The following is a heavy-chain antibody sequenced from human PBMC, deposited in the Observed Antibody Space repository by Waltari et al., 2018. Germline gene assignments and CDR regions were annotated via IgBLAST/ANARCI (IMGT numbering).Heavy chain of an antibody. Sequence: QVQLQESGPGLVKPSETLSLTCSVSGGSISSGSYYWTWIRQPAGKGLEWIGRIYTSGSTNYYPSLRSRLTISVDTSNNQFSLKLSSVTAADTAVYYCARDPPQLADAFDIWGQGTMVTVSS. V-gene: IGHV4-61*02. D-gene: IGHD3-10*01. CDR1: GGSISSGSYY. CDR2: IYTSGST. CDR3: ARDPPQLADAFDI. J-gene: IGHJ3*02.